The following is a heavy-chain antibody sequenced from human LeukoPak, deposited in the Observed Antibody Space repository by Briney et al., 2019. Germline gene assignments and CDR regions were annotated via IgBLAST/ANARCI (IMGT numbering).Heavy chain of an antibody. CDR2: ISAYNGNT. V-gene: IGHV1-18*01. D-gene: IGHD3-22*01. Sequence: ASVKVSCKASGYTFTSYGISWVRQAPEQGLEWMGWISAYNGNTNYAQKLQGRVTMTTDTSTSTAYMELRSLRSDDTAVYYCARVSLMGYYDSSGPQGDFDYWGQGTLVTVSS. CDR3: ARVSLMGYYDSSGPQGDFDY. CDR1: GYTFTSYG. J-gene: IGHJ4*02.